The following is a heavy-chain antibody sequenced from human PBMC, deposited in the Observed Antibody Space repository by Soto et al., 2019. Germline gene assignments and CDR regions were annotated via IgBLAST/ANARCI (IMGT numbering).Heavy chain of an antibody. CDR2: ISSSSSTI. D-gene: IGHD1-26*01. CDR1: GGSISSGGYY. J-gene: IGHJ4*02. V-gene: IGHV3-11*04. Sequence: LSLPFTVSGGSISSGGYYWSSIRQDPGKGLEWVSYISSSSSTIYYADSVKGRFTISRDNAKNSLFLQMNRLRDEDTAVYYCARDHEGATGIDYWGQGTLVTVSS. CDR3: ARDHEGATGIDY.